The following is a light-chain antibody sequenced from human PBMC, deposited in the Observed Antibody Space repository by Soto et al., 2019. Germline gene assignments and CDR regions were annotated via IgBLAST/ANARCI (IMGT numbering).Light chain of an antibody. J-gene: IGKJ1*01. CDR3: QQYGSPPWT. V-gene: IGKV3-20*01. Sequence: ENVLTQSPGTLSLSPGERATLSCRASQSVASSSLAWYQQKPGQTPRLLLYGASSTATGISDRFSGSASGTDFTLTISRLEPEDLAVYYCQQYGSPPWTFGQGTKVEIK. CDR2: GAS. CDR1: QSVASSS.